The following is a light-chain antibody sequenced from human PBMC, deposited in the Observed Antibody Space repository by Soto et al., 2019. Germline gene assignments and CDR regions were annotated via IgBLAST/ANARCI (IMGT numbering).Light chain of an antibody. Sequence: IQMTQSPYSLSASVGDRITITCRASQTIGTYLNWYQQVPGKAPKLLIYASSSLQTGVPSRFSGSGSGTHFTLIINSLQPEDFGTYYCQQSFNLPRTFGPGTRVETK. V-gene: IGKV1-39*01. CDR2: ASS. CDR1: QTIGTY. CDR3: QQSFNLPRT. J-gene: IGKJ1*01.